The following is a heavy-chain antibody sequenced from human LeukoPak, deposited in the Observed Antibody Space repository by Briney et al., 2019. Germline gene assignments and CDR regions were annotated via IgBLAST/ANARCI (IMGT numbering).Heavy chain of an antibody. V-gene: IGHV4-34*01. CDR2: INHSGST. J-gene: IGHJ5*01. D-gene: IGHD4-11*01. Sequence: SETLSLTCAVYGGSFSGYYWSWIRQPPGKGLEWIGEINHSGSTNYNPSLKSRVTISLDTSKNQFSLKLSSVTAADTAVYYCAREWPTVTTGAARFDSWGQGTLVTVSS. CDR1: GGSFSGYY. CDR3: AREWPTVTTGAARFDS.